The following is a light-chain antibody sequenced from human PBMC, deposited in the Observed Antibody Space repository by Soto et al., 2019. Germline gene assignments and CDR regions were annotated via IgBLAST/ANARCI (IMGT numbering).Light chain of an antibody. Sequence: QSALTQPASVSGSPGQSITISCTGTSSDVGGYNYVSWYQQHPGKAPKLLIYEVSNRPSGVSIRFSGSRSGNTASQTISGLQAEDEADYYCSSYTSSSTLVFGTGTKVTVL. CDR3: SSYTSSSTLV. J-gene: IGLJ1*01. CDR1: SSDVGGYNY. CDR2: EVS. V-gene: IGLV2-14*01.